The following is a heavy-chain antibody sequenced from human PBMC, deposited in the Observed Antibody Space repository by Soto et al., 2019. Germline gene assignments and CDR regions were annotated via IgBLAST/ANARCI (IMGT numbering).Heavy chain of an antibody. J-gene: IGHJ4*02. D-gene: IGHD1-1*01. CDR2: ISPDGGEI. CDR3: AKGTR. CDR1: GFTFSNIW. V-gene: IGHV3-7*01. Sequence: GGSLRLSCAASGFTFSNIWMSWVRRSPEKGPEWVASISPDGGEIYYVDSVKGRFTISRDNTRNSLYLQMNSLRAEDTAVYYCAKGTRWGQGTLVTVSS.